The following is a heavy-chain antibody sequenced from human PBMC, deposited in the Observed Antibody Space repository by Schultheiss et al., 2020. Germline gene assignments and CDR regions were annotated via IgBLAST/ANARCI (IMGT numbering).Heavy chain of an antibody. CDR2: IYYSGST. CDR1: GGSISSGDYY. D-gene: IGHD3-16*01. V-gene: IGHV4-30-4*01. J-gene: IGHJ6*04. Sequence: SETLSLTCTVSGGSISSGDYYWSWIRQPPGKGLEWIGYIYYSGSTYYNPSLKSRVTISVDTSKNQFSLKLSSVTAADTAVYYCARAVPSPPFWVDYGMDVWGKGTTVTVSS. CDR3: ARAVPSPPFWVDYGMDV.